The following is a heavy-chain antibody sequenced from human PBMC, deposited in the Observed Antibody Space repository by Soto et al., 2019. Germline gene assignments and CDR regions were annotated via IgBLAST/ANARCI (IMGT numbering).Heavy chain of an antibody. CDR1: GLTFRSYW. J-gene: IGHJ4*02. V-gene: IGHV3-30-3*01. Sequence: GESLKISCAASGLTFRSYWMHWVRQAPGKGLEWVALISYDGSNKYYADSVKGRFTISRDNSKNTLYLQMNSLRAEDTAVYYCARDKRDLRFLEWSYYFDYWGQGTLVTVSS. D-gene: IGHD3-3*01. CDR3: ARDKRDLRFLEWSYYFDY. CDR2: ISYDGSNK.